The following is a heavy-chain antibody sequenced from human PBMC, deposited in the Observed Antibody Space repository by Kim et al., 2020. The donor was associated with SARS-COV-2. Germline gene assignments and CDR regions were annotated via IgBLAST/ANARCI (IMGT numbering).Heavy chain of an antibody. V-gene: IGHV3-74*01. Sequence: GGSLRLSCAASGFTFSRYWMHWVRQAPGKGLVWVSRINIDGTTTSYADSVKGRFTISRDNAKNTLYLQMNSLRAEDTAMYYCARAWSWGNPEVWFDPWGQGTLVTVSS. J-gene: IGHJ5*02. CDR3: ARAWSWGNPEVWFDP. D-gene: IGHD7-27*01. CDR2: INIDGTTT. CDR1: GFTFSRYW.